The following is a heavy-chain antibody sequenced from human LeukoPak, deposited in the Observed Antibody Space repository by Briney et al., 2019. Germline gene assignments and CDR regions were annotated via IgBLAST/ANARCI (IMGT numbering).Heavy chain of an antibody. Sequence: GGSLRLSCAASGFTFSSYAMSWVRQAPGKGLEWVSAISGSGGSTYYADSVKGRFTISRDNSKNTLYLQMNSLRAEDTVVYYCAKEAVVVPAAIRLRWFDPWGQGTLVTVSS. CDR2: ISGSGGST. D-gene: IGHD2-2*01. V-gene: IGHV3-23*01. CDR1: GFTFSSYA. CDR3: AKEAVVVPAAIRLRWFDP. J-gene: IGHJ5*02.